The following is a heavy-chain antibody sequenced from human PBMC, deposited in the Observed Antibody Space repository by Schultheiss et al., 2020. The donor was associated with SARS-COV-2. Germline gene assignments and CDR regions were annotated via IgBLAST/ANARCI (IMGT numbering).Heavy chain of an antibody. V-gene: IGHV3-30-3*01. CDR3: ARDPYLGYCSSTSCYTNWFDP. CDR1: GFTFSSYA. D-gene: IGHD2-2*02. J-gene: IGHJ5*02. CDR2: ISYDGSNK. Sequence: GESLKISCAASGFTFSSYAMHWVRQAPGKGLEWVAVISYDGSNKYYADSVKGRFTISRDNSKNTLYLQMNSLRAEDTAVYYCARDPYLGYCSSTSCYTNWFDPWGQGTLVTVSS.